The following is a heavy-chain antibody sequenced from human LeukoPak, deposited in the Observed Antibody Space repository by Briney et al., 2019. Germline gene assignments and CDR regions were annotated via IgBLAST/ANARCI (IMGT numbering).Heavy chain of an antibody. V-gene: IGHV3-30*18. Sequence: GGSLRLSCAASGFTFSSYGMHWVRQAPGKGLEWVAVISDDEIRKYYADSVKGRFTISRDNAKNTLYLQMKSLRPEDTAVYFCAKGVRGSGTYQPLDYWGQGTLVTVSS. D-gene: IGHD3-10*01. CDR3: AKGVRGSGTYQPLDY. CDR1: GFTFSSYG. CDR2: ISDDEIRK. J-gene: IGHJ4*02.